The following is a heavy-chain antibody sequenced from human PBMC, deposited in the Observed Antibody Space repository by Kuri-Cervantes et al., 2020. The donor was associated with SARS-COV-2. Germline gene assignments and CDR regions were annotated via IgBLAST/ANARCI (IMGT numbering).Heavy chain of an antibody. CDR2: IYSGGST. CDR3: ARVTPTLGATRPKGYYYYYGMDV. D-gene: IGHD1-26*01. Sequence: GGSLRLSCAASGFTVSSNYMSWVRQAPAKGLEWVSVIYSGGSTYYADSVKGRFTISRDNAKNSLYLQMNSLRDEDTAVYYCARVTPTLGATRPKGYYYYYGMDVWGQGTTVTVSS. J-gene: IGHJ6*02. V-gene: IGHV3-53*01. CDR1: GFTVSSNY.